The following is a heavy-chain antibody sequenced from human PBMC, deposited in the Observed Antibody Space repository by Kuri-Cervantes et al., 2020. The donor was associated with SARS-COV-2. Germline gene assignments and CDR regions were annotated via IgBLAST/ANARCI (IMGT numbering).Heavy chain of an antibody. V-gene: IGHV4-34*01. Sequence: ESLKISCAVYGGSFSGYYWSWIRQPPGKGLEWIGEINHSGSTYYNPSLKSRVTISVDTSKNQFSLKLSSVTAADTAVYYCARAKSIAAAGMHYFDYWGQGTLVTVSS. D-gene: IGHD6-13*01. J-gene: IGHJ4*02. CDR1: GGSFSGYY. CDR3: ARAKSIAAAGMHYFDY. CDR2: INHSGST.